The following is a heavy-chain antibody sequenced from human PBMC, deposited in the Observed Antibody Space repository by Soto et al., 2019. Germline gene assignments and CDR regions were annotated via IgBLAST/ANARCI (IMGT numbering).Heavy chain of an antibody. CDR1: GFTFSSYW. Sequence: EVQLVESGGGLVQPGGSLRLCCAASGFTFSSYWMHWVRQAPGKGLVWVSSISTDASSTSYADPVKGRFTISRDNAKNTLYLQMNSVRAEDTAVYYCAILPDKSPQNWGQGTLVIVSP. CDR3: AILPDKSPQN. V-gene: IGHV3-74*01. CDR2: ISTDASST. D-gene: IGHD2-15*01. J-gene: IGHJ1*01.